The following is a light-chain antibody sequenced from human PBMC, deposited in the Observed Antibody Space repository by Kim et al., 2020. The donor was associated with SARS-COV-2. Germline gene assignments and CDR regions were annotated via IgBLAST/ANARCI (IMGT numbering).Light chain of an antibody. Sequence: QSVLTQPASVSGSPGQSITISCTGTRNDIGAFNFVSWYQKYPNKAPKLMIYDVAKRPSGISNRFSGSKSGNTASLTVSGLQAEDEADYFCSSYVSDSTYVFGSGTKVTVL. V-gene: IGLV2-14*03. CDR2: DVA. CDR1: RNDIGAFNF. J-gene: IGLJ1*01. CDR3: SSYVSDSTYV.